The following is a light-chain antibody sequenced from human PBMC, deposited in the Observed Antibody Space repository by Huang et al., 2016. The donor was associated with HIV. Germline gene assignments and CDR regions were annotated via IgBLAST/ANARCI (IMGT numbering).Light chain of an antibody. CDR1: QSVTSNF. CDR3: QQYGGSFGT. J-gene: IGKJ1*01. V-gene: IGKV3-20*01. Sequence: EIVLTQSPGTLSVSPGERATLSCRASQSVTSNFLAWYQQKPGQAPRLLIFGASSRAYGSPDRFSGGGSGTDFTITISRLEPEDFAVYYCQQYGGSFGTFGQGTRVEIK. CDR2: GAS.